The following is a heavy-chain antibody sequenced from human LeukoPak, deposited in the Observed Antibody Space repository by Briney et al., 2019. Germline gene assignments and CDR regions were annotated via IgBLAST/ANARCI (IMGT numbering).Heavy chain of an antibody. D-gene: IGHD3-10*01. V-gene: IGHV3-23*01. J-gene: IGHJ4*02. CDR3: AKDISKVILWFGEFDY. Sequence: GGSLRLSCAASGFTFSSHAMSWVRQAPGKGLEWVSAISASGGVTYYADSVKGRFTISRDNSKNTLYLQMNSLRAEDTAVYYCAKDISKVILWFGEFDYWGQGTLVTVSS. CDR1: GFTFSSHA. CDR2: ISASGGVT.